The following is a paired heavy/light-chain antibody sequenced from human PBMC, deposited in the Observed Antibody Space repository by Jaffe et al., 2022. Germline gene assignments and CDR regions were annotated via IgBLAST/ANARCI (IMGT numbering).Light chain of an antibody. Sequence: EIVLTQSPGTLSLSPGERATLSCRASQSVSSNYLAWYQQKPGQAPRLLIYGASSRATGIPDRFSGSGSGTDFTLTISRLEPEDFAVYYCQQYGTSPPYTFGQGTKLEIK. CDR3: QQYGTSPPYT. CDR2: GAS. V-gene: IGKV3-20*01. J-gene: IGKJ2*01. CDR1: QSVSSNY.
Heavy chain of an antibody. CDR1: GFTFSIYG. CDR2: IRYDGSTK. Sequence: QVQLVESGGGVVQPGGSLRLSCAASGFTFSIYGMHWVRQAPGKGLEWVAYIRYDGSTKYYADSVKGRFTVSRDNSKNTLYLQMNSLRGEDTAVYYCAKRGDGYNLDYYFDYWGQGTLVTVSS. V-gene: IGHV3-30*02. D-gene: IGHD5-12*01. CDR3: AKRGDGYNLDYYFDY. J-gene: IGHJ4*02.